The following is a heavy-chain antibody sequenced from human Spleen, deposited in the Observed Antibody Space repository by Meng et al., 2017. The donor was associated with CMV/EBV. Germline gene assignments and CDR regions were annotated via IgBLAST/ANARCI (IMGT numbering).Heavy chain of an antibody. J-gene: IGHJ4*02. CDR2: ISYDGSNK. CDR3: AKVSCLVEGVAGSCYFDS. V-gene: IGHV3-30-3*01. D-gene: IGHD6-19*01. CDR1: GFSLRSDA. Sequence: GGSLRLSCAASGFSLRSDAMHWVRQAPGKGLEWVAVISYDGSNKYYADSVKGRFTISRDNSNNTLYLQMNGLGAEDTAVYYCAKVSCLVEGVAGSCYFDSWGQGTLVTVSS.